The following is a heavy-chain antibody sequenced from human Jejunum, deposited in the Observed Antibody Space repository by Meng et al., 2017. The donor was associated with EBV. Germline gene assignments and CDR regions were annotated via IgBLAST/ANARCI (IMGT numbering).Heavy chain of an antibody. J-gene: IGHJ4*02. V-gene: IGHV4-4*02. D-gene: IGHD5-24*01. Sequence: GPLQESGQGLVKLTETLSLTCAVYGGSISTDNWWSWVRQPPGKGLEYIGEIHHSGSTKYNPSLKSRVTISVDKSNNPFSLKLSSVTAADTAVYYCARDRGVEDYWGQGTLVTASS. CDR2: IHHSGST. CDR1: GGSISTDNW. CDR3: ARDRGVEDY.